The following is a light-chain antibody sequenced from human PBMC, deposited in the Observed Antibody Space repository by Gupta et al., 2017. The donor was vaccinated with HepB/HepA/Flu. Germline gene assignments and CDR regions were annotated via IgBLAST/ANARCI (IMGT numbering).Light chain of an antibody. CDR3: QQSTSFPRT. V-gene: IGKV1D-12*01. Sequence: DIQMTQSPSSVSASVGDRVTITCRASQGISRWLAWYQQKPGKATKLLIYAASNLQSGVPSRFSGSGSGTDFTLSISGLQPEDVATYYCQQSTSFPRTFGPGTKVDIK. CDR2: AAS. CDR1: QGISRW. J-gene: IGKJ3*01.